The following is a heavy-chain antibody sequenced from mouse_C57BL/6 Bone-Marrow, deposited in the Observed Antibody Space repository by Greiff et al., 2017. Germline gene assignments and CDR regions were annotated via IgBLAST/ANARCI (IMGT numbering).Heavy chain of an antibody. CDR2: ISSGGGYI. CDR3: TRAPNWYFDV. V-gene: IGHV5-9-1*02. CDR1: GFTFSSYA. Sequence: EVKLVESGEGLVKPGGSLKLSCAASGFTFSSYAMSWVRQTPEKRLEWVAYISSGGGYIYYADTVKGRFTISRDNARNTLYLQMSSLKSEDTAMYYCTRAPNWYFDVWGTGTTVTVSS. J-gene: IGHJ1*03.